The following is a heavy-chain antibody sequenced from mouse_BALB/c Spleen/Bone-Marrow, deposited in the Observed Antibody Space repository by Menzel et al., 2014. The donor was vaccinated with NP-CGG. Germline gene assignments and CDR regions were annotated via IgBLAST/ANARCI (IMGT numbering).Heavy chain of an antibody. CDR1: GYTFTEYT. D-gene: IGHD2-1*01. CDR2: INPNNGGT. Sequence: VQLQQSGPDLVKPGASVKISCKTSGYTFTEYTMHWVRQSHGKSLEWIGGINPNNGGTTYNQKFKGKATLTVDKPSSTAYMELRSLTSEVSAVYYCAALYGIVFDYWGQGTTLTVSS. V-gene: IGHV1-18*01. J-gene: IGHJ2*01. CDR3: AALYGIVFDY.